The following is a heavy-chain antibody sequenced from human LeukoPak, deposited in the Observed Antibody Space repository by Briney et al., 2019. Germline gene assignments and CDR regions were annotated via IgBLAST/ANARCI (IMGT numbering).Heavy chain of an antibody. D-gene: IGHD3-3*01. V-gene: IGHV1-46*01. CDR1: GYTFTSYY. CDR2: INPSGGST. Sequence: ASVKVSCKASGYTFTSYYMHWVRQAPGQGLEWMGIINPSGGSTSYAQKFQGRVTMTRDMSTSTVYMELSSLTSEDTGVYYCARRGRIFGVVEFSWYYMDVWGKGTTVTVSS. CDR3: ARRGRIFGVVEFSWYYMDV. J-gene: IGHJ6*03.